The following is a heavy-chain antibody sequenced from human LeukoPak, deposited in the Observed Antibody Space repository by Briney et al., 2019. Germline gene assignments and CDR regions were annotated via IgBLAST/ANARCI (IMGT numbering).Heavy chain of an antibody. V-gene: IGHV4-30-4*01. CDR2: IYYSGST. J-gene: IGHJ4*02. CDR3: ARGSYDSSGQGFDY. Sequence: PSQTLSLTRTVSGGSFSSGDYYWSWIRQPPGKGLEWIGYIYYSGSTYYNPSLKSRVTISVDTSKNQFSLKLSSVTAADTAVYYCARGSYDSSGQGFDYWGQGTLVTVSS. D-gene: IGHD3-22*01. CDR1: GGSFSSGDYY.